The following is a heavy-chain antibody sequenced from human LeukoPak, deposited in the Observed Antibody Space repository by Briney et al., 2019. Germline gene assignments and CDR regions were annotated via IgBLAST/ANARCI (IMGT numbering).Heavy chain of an antibody. D-gene: IGHD6-25*01. V-gene: IGHV1-8*03. CDR2: MNPNSGNT. CDR3: ARNAYTSGQDGFDP. Sequence: GASVKVSCKASGYTFTSYDINWVRQATGQGLEWMGWMNPNSGNTGYAQKFQDRVTITRNTSISTAYMELSSLRSEDTAVYYCARNAYTSGQDGFDPWGQGTLVTVSS. CDR1: GYTFTSYD. J-gene: IGHJ5*02.